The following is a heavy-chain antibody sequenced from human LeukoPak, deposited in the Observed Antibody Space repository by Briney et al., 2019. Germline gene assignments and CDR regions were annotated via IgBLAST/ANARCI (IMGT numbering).Heavy chain of an antibody. Sequence: GGSLRLSCAASGFTFSSYAMSWVRQAPGKGLEWVSAISGSGGSTYYADSVKGRFTISRDNSKNTLYLQMNSLRAEATAVYYCAPHPRGYSYGCTFYCSDYWGQGTLVTVSS. CDR3: APHPRGYSYGCTFYCSDY. CDR2: ISGSGGST. CDR1: GFTFSSYA. D-gene: IGHD5-18*01. J-gene: IGHJ4*02. V-gene: IGHV3-23*01.